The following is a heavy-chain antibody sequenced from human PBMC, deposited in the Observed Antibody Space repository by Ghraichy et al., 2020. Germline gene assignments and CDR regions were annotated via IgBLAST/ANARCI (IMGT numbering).Heavy chain of an antibody. CDR3: ARRRSGYYMDV. CDR1: GGSFSGYY. V-gene: IGHV4-34*01. Sequence: SETLSLTCAVYGGSFSGYYWSWIRQPPGKGLEWIGEINHSGSTNYNPSLKSRVTISVDTSKNQFSLKLSSVTAADTAVYYCARRRSGYYMDVWGKGTTVTVSS. D-gene: IGHD3-3*01. CDR2: INHSGST. J-gene: IGHJ6*03.